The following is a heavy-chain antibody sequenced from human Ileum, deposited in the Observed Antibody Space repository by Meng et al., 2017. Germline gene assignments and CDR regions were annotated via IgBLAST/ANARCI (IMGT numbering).Heavy chain of an antibody. Sequence: QVQLQQWGAGLLKPSETLSLTCVVYGGSFSANYWTWIRQPPGKGLEWIGEINHNGNTNYKPSLKSRVTISVDTSKKQFSLRLTSVTAADTAVYYCATYGSGFTPPLDPWGQGILVTVSS. V-gene: IGHV4-34*01. D-gene: IGHD3-10*01. CDR3: ATYGSGFTPPLDP. CDR1: GGSFSANY. CDR2: INHNGNT. J-gene: IGHJ5*02.